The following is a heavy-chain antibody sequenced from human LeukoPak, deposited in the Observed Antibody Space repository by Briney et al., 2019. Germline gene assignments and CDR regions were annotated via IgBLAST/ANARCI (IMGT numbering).Heavy chain of an antibody. D-gene: IGHD4-17*01. CDR2: IIPIFGTA. J-gene: IGHJ3*02. CDR1: GGTFSSYA. CDR3: ARAHGDPHAFDI. Sequence: SVKVSCKASGGTFSSYAISWVRQAPGQGLEWMGGIIPIFGTANYAQKFQGRVTITADESTSTAYMELSSLRSEDTAVYYCARAHGDPHAFDIWGQGTMVTVSS. V-gene: IGHV1-69*13.